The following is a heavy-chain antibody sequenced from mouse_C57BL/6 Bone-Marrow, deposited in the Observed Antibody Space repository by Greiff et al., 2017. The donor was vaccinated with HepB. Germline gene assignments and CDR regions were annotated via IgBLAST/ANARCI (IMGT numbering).Heavy chain of an antibody. Sequence: QVQLQQPGAELVRPGPSVKLSCKASGYTFTSYWMHWVKQRPGQGLEWIGVIDPSDSYTNYNQKFKGKATLTVDTSSSTAYMQLSSLTSEDSAVYYCARSRYYSSSGFAYWGQGTLVTVSA. CDR3: ARSRYYSSSGFAY. V-gene: IGHV1-59*01. CDR1: GYTFTSYW. D-gene: IGHD1-1*01. J-gene: IGHJ3*01. CDR2: IDPSDSYT.